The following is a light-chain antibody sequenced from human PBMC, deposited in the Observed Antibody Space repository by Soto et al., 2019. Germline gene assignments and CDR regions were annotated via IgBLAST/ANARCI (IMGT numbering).Light chain of an antibody. CDR1: SGHSSYI. CDR2: LEGSGSY. V-gene: IGLV4-60*02. CDR3: ETWDSNTHV. J-gene: IGLJ3*02. Sequence: QPVLTQSSSASASLGCSVKLTCTLSSGHSSYIIAWHQQQPGKAPRYLMKLEGSGSYNKGSGVPDRFSGSSSGADRYLTISNLQFEDEADYYCETWDSNTHVFGGGTKLTVL.